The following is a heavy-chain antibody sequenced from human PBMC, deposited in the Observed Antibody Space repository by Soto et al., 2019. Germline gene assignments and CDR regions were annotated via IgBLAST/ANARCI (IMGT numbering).Heavy chain of an antibody. V-gene: IGHV3-30*03. CDR3: ARDLYSGSFFDY. Sequence: GWSLRLSCAASGFTFSSYGMHWVRQAPGKGLEWVAVISYDGSNKYYADSVKGRFTISRDNSKNTLYLQMNSLRAEDTAVYYCARDLYSGSFFDYWGQGTLVTVSS. CDR1: GFTFSSYG. J-gene: IGHJ4*02. D-gene: IGHD1-26*01. CDR2: ISYDGSNK.